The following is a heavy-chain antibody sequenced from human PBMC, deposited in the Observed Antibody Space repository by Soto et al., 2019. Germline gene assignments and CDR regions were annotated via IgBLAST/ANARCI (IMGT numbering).Heavy chain of an antibody. CDR2: ISSSGDGT. V-gene: IGHV3-23*01. D-gene: IGHD3-3*01. CDR1: GFTFNSYA. Sequence: GGSLRLSCAASGFTFNSYAMTWVRQAPGKGLEWVSIISSSGDGTYYVDSVKGRFTISRDNSRNTLNLQMNSLRAEDTAVYYCAKNADFWSGYYPYYYGMDVWGQGTTVTVSS. J-gene: IGHJ6*02. CDR3: AKNADFWSGYYPYYYGMDV.